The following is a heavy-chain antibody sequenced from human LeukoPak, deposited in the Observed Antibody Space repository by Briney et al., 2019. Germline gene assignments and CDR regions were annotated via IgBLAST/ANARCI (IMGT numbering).Heavy chain of an antibody. Sequence: GGSLRLSCAASGFPFNNYWMSWVCQAPGKGLEWVANIKQDGSEKNYVDSAKGRLTISRDNAKNSLFLQVDSLRPEDTAVYHCARFLGDGGDMNYFDCWGQGTLITVSS. CDR1: GFPFNNYW. J-gene: IGHJ4*02. D-gene: IGHD3-16*01. CDR2: IKQDGSEK. CDR3: ARFLGDGGDMNYFDC. V-gene: IGHV3-7*01.